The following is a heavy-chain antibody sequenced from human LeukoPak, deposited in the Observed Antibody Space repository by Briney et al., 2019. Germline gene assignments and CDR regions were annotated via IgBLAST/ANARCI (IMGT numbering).Heavy chain of an antibody. D-gene: IGHD4-17*01. Sequence: ASVKVSCKASGYTFTGYYMHWVRQAPGQGLEWMGWVNPNSGGTNYAQKFQGRVTMTSDTSISIANMELSRLTSDDTAVYYCARDKYGDYGGWFDPWGQGTLVTVSS. CDR2: VNPNSGGT. CDR1: GYTFTGYY. J-gene: IGHJ5*02. CDR3: ARDKYGDYGGWFDP. V-gene: IGHV1-2*02.